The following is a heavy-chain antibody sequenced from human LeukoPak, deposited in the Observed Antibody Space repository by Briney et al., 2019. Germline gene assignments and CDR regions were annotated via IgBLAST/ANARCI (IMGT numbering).Heavy chain of an antibody. CDR2: ISSRGDST. J-gene: IGHJ4*02. D-gene: IGHD6-19*01. Sequence: GSLRLSCAASGFIFSNYAMSWVRQVPGRGLECVSTISSRGDSTYVADSVKGRFTISRDNSKNSLYLQMNTVRAEDTAVYYCVKGPRPDITVAHTVENWGQGTLVTVSS. V-gene: IGHV3-23*01. CDR1: GFIFSNYA. CDR3: VKGPRPDITVAHTVEN.